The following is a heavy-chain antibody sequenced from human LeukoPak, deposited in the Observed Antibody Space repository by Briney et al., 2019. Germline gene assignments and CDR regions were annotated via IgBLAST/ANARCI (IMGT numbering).Heavy chain of an antibody. V-gene: IGHV4-39*02. CDR1: GGGITTSTYY. J-gene: IGHJ4*02. D-gene: IGHD6-19*01. Sequence: PSETLPLTCTVSGGGITTSTYYWGWIRQPPGKGLEWIGNFYSGGTSYYNPSLQGRASISVDPSKNYFSLQLTSVTAADTAVYYCAGAVAGEEYFFDDWGQGTLVTVSS. CDR3: AGAVAGEEYFFDD. CDR2: FYSGGTS.